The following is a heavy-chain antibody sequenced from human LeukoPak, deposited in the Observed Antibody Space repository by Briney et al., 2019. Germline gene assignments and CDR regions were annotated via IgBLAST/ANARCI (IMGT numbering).Heavy chain of an antibody. CDR2: ISYDGSNK. D-gene: IGHD2-2*02. CDR1: GFTFSSYA. V-gene: IGHV3-30-3*01. J-gene: IGHJ4*02. CDR3: ARANCSSTSYYIPADY. Sequence: GGSLRLSCAASGFTFSSYAMHWVRQAPGKGLEGVAVISYDGSNKYYADSVKGRFTISRDNSKNTLYLQMNSLRAEDTAVYYCARANCSSTSYYIPADYWGQGTLVTVSS.